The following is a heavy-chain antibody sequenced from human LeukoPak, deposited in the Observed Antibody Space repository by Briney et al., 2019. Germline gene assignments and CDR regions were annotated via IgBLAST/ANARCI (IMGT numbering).Heavy chain of an antibody. CDR3: ARVDGCYDSWH. CDR2: IKQDGSEK. V-gene: IGHV3-7*01. D-gene: IGHD3-3*01. Sequence: PGGSLRLSCAASGFTFSSYLMSWVRHAPAKGLEGVANIKQDGSEKYYVDSVKGRFTFSRDNAKNSLYLQMSSLRAEDTAVYYCARVDGCYDSWHWGQGAPVTVSS. CDR1: GFTFSSYL. J-gene: IGHJ4*02.